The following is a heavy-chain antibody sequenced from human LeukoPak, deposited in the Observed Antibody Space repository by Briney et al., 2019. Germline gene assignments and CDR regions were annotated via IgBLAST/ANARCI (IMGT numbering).Heavy chain of an antibody. J-gene: IGHJ6*03. Sequence: GASVKVSCKASGYTFTGYYMHWVRQAPGQGLEWMGWINPNSGGTNYAQKFQGRVTMTRDTSISTAYMELSRLRSDDTAVYYCARIVFYDSSGYYPGLHYYYMDVWGKGTTVTVS. CDR1: GYTFTGYY. CDR2: INPNSGGT. V-gene: IGHV1-2*02. CDR3: ARIVFYDSSGYYPGLHYYYMDV. D-gene: IGHD3-22*01.